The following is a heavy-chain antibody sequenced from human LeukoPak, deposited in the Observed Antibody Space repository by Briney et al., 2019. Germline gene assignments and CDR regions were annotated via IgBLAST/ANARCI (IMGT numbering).Heavy chain of an antibody. CDR3: ATAPFRFLEWPAKHDYYGRYV. D-gene: IGHD3-3*01. CDR2: IYYNGST. J-gene: IGHJ6*01. Sequence: SETLSLTCTVSGASISSYYWTWIRQPPGKGLEWIGHIYYNGSTNYKPSLKSRVTIDINPSKNQTSLRLRSVPAADTAISYRATAPFRFLEWPAKHDYYGRYVWGQGTAVTVSA. CDR1: GASISSYY. V-gene: IGHV4-59*08.